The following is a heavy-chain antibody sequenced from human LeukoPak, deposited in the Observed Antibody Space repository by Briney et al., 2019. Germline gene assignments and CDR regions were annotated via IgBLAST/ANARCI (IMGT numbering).Heavy chain of an antibody. CDR1: GFTFSSYA. D-gene: IGHD2-15*01. CDR2: ISGSSGST. J-gene: IGHJ5*02. V-gene: IGHV3-23*01. Sequence: PGGSLRLSRAASGFTFSSYAMSWVRQAPGKGLEWVSGISGSSGSTYYADSVKGRFTISRDNSKNTLFLQMNSLRAEDTAVYYCARMVGYCSGGTCYTQRWFDPWGQGTLVTVSS. CDR3: ARMVGYCSGGTCYTQRWFDP.